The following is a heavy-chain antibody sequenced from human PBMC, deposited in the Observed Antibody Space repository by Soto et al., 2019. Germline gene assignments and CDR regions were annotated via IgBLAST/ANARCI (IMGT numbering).Heavy chain of an antibody. D-gene: IGHD2-15*01. CDR1: GYTFTSNG. Sequence: ASVKVSCKASGYTFTSNGISWVRQAPGQGLEWMGWISAYNGNTNYAQKLQGRVTMTTDTSTSTAYMELRSLRSDDTAVYYCAREDAVVVVATDDALDIWGQGTMVTVSS. CDR2: ISAYNGNT. J-gene: IGHJ3*02. V-gene: IGHV1-18*01. CDR3: AREDAVVVVATDDALDI.